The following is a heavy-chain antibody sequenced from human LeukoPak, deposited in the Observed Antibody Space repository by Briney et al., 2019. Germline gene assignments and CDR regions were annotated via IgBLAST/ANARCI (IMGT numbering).Heavy chain of an antibody. J-gene: IGHJ4*02. Sequence: ASVKVSCKASGYSFTNYKIHWMRQAPGQGLQWMGIIDPSGPSVTYAQIFQGRLIVTRDTSTSTVYMQLSSLRSEDTAMYYCARATSPIAYDWNSWGQGTLVTVSS. CDR1: GYSFTNYK. CDR2: IDPSGPSV. D-gene: IGHD5-12*01. V-gene: IGHV1-46*01. CDR3: ARATSPIAYDWNS.